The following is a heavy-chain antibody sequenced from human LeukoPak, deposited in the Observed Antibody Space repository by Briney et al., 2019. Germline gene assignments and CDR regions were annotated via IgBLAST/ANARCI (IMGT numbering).Heavy chain of an antibody. Sequence: GESLKISCKGSGYSFTSYWIGCVRQMPGKGLEWIGIIYPGDSDTRYSPSFQGQVTISADKSISTAYLQWSSLKASDTAMYYCARQSVASHVDYWGQGTLVTVSS. V-gene: IGHV5-51*01. D-gene: IGHD2-21*01. CDR3: ARQSVASHVDY. J-gene: IGHJ4*02. CDR2: IYPGDSDT. CDR1: GYSFTSYW.